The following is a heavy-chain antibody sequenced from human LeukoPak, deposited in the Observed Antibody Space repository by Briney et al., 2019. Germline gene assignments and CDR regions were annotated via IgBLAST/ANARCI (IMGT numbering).Heavy chain of an antibody. CDR3: ARDLNGGTDAFDI. J-gene: IGHJ3*02. V-gene: IGHV1-69*04. CDR2: IIPILGIA. CDR1: GGTFSSYT. Sequence: SVKVSCKASGGTFSSYTISWVRQAPGQGLEWMGRIIPILGIANYAQKFQGRVTITADKSTSTAYMELSSLRSEDTAVYSCARDLNGGTDAFDIWGQGTMVTVSS. D-gene: IGHD4-23*01.